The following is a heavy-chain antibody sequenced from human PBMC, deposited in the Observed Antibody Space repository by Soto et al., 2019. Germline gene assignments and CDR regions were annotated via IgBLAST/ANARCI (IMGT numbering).Heavy chain of an antibody. CDR2: ISSSSSYI. CDR1: GFTFSSYS. Sequence: RLSCAASGFTFSSYSMNWVRKAPGMGLEWVSSISSSSSYIYYADSVKGRFTISRDNAKNSLYLQMNSLRAEDTAVYYCARDSISAAVDYYAMDVWGQGTTVSVSS. D-gene: IGHD6-13*01. V-gene: IGHV3-21*01. J-gene: IGHJ6*02. CDR3: ARDSISAAVDYYAMDV.